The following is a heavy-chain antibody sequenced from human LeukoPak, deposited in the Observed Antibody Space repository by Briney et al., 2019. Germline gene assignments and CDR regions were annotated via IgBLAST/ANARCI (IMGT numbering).Heavy chain of an antibody. D-gene: IGHD4-23*01. Sequence: SETLSLTCAVSGGSISSGGYSWSWIRQPPGKGLEWIGYIYHSGSTYYNPSLKSRVTISVDTSKNQFSLKLSSVTAADTAVYYCARGNNYGGPWGQGTLVTVSS. J-gene: IGHJ5*02. CDR2: IYHSGST. CDR1: GGSISSGGYS. V-gene: IGHV4-30-2*01. CDR3: ARGNNYGGP.